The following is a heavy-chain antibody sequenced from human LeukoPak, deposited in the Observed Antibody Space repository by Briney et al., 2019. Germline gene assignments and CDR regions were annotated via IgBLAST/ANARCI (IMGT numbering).Heavy chain of an antibody. CDR2: ITSSGSTI. V-gene: IGHV3-48*03. D-gene: IGHD3-22*01. CDR1: GFTFRSYE. Sequence: GGSLRLSCAASGFTFRSYEMNWVRQAPGKGLEWVSYITSSGSTIYYADSVKGRFTISRDNAKNSLYLQMNSLGAEDTAVYYCARANYYDISGYDYWGQGTLVIVSS. J-gene: IGHJ4*02. CDR3: ARANYYDISGYDY.